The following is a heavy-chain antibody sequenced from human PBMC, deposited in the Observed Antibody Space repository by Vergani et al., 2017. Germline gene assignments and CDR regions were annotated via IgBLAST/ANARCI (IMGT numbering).Heavy chain of an antibody. V-gene: IGHV1-18*01. J-gene: IGHJ2*01. D-gene: IGHD7-27*01. CDR1: GFTFTSYG. CDR2: ISAYNGNT. CDR3: AREALSFPTPGLTGVVGRWYFDL. Sequence: LVKYGPEVKKNGKLVKVSCKASGFTFTSYGISWVRQAPGQGLEWMGWISAYNGNTNYAQKLQGRVTMTTDTSTSTAYMELRSLRSDDTAVYYCAREALSFPTPGLTGVVGRWYFDLWGRGTLVTVSS.